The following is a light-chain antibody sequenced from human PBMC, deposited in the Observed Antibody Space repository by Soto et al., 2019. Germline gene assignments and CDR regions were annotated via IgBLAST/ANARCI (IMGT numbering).Light chain of an antibody. Sequence: DIVMTQTPLSLSVTPGQPAFISCKSSQSLLHSDGKTYLDWYLQKPGQSPQLLIYLASNRASGLPDRFSASGSGTDFTLRISRVEAEDVGLYYCMQALQTPNTFGQGTRLEIK. CDR2: LAS. CDR3: MQALQTPNT. J-gene: IGKJ5*01. V-gene: IGKV2-28*01. CDR1: QSLLHSDGKTY.